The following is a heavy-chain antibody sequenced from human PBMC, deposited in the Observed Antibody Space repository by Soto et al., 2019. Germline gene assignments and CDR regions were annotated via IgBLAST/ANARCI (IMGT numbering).Heavy chain of an antibody. CDR2: IYTSGST. Sequence: QVQLQESGPGLVKPSETLSLTCTVSGGSISSYYWSWIRQPAGKGLEWIGRIYTSGSTNYNPSLKGRLTLSVDTAKHPFSLKLSFVAAADTDVYYRAREGRRRLLTTLDAFDIWGQGTMVTVSS. V-gene: IGHV4-4*07. D-gene: IGHD3-22*01. J-gene: IGHJ3*02. CDR3: AREGRRRLLTTLDAFDI. CDR1: GGSISSYY.